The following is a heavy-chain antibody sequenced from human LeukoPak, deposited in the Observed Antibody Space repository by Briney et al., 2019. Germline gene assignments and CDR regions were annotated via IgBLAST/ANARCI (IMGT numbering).Heavy chain of an antibody. Sequence: GGSLRLSCAASGFTFSSYAMSWVRQAPGKGLEWVSHISGSATSTYYADSVKGRYTISRDNSKNTLFLQMNSLRAEDTAVYYCAKEINSNWNDWGQGTLVTVSS. CDR3: AKEINSNWND. D-gene: IGHD1-1*01. V-gene: IGHV3-23*01. CDR2: ISGSATST. J-gene: IGHJ4*02. CDR1: GFTFSSYA.